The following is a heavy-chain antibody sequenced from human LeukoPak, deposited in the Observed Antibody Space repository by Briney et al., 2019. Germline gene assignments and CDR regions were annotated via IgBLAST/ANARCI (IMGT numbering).Heavy chain of an antibody. Sequence: LTGGSLRLSCAASGFTFSNYWMHWVRQAPGKGLVWVSRIKSDGSSTYYADSVKGRFTISRDNYKNTLYLQMNSLRAEDTAVYYCARGPSGYHNTGGQGTLVTVSS. CDR2: IKSDGSST. V-gene: IGHV3-74*01. CDR3: ARGPSGYHNT. D-gene: IGHD5-12*01. J-gene: IGHJ4*02. CDR1: GFTFSNYW.